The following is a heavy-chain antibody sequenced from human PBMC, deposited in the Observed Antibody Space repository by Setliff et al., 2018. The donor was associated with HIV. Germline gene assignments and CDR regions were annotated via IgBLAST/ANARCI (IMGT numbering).Heavy chain of an antibody. D-gene: IGHD6-13*01. J-gene: IGHJ4*02. CDR1: GYTFTNYN. CDR3: ARPGIAAADYYFDY. V-gene: IGHV1-46*01. CDR2: VNPSGGST. Sequence: ASVKVSCKASGYTFTNYNIHWVRRAPGQGLGWVGMVNPSGGSTAYAQKFQGRVTIIRDTSTSTVYMDLSSLRSEDTAVYYCARPGIAAADYYFDYWGQGALVTVSS.